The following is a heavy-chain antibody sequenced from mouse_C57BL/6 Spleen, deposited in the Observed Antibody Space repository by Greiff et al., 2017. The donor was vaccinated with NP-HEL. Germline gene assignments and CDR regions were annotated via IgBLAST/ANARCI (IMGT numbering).Heavy chain of an antibody. CDR2: INYDGSST. CDR3: ARAGAYDYGAMDY. D-gene: IGHD6-5*01. Sequence: DVKLVESEGGLVQPGSSMKLSCTASGFTFSDYYMAWVRQVPEKGLEWVANINYDGSSTYYLDSLKSRFIISRDNAKNILYLQMSSLKSEDTATYYCARAGAYDYGAMDYWGQGTSVTVSS. V-gene: IGHV5-16*01. CDR1: GFTFSDYY. J-gene: IGHJ4*01.